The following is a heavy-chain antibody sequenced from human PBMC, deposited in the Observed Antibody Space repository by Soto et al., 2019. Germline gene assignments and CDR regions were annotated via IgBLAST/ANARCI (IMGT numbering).Heavy chain of an antibody. CDR2: ISPYNGYT. CDR3: ATQQTNMVQFDY. J-gene: IGHJ4*02. V-gene: IGHV1-18*04. D-gene: IGHD2-8*01. Sequence: QVQLVQSGAEVKKPGASVKVSCKTSAYTFKRYAITWVRQAPGQGLAWMGWISPYNGYTYYSEKLQGRVTMTTDTSTNTAYMEVRGLRSDDTAVYYCATQQTNMVQFDYWGPGTLVTVSS. CDR1: AYTFKRYA.